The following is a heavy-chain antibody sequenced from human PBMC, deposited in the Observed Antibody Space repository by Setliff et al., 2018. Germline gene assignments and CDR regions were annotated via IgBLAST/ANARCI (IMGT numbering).Heavy chain of an antibody. J-gene: IGHJ6*03. Sequence: GASVKVSCKASGGTFSRSAISWVRQAPGQGLEWMGGIIPIFGTTNYAQRFQGRVTITTDESTSTAYMELSSLRSEDTAVYYCARERGDIVTTTSYYYYLDVWGKGTTVTVSS. CDR3: ARERGDIVTTTSYYYYLDV. D-gene: IGHD5-12*01. CDR2: IIPIFGTT. V-gene: IGHV1-69*05. CDR1: GGTFSRSA.